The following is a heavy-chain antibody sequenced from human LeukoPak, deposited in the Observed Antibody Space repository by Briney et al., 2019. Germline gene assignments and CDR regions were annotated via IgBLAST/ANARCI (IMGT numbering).Heavy chain of an antibody. CDR1: GYTLTELS. Sequence: ASVKVSCKVSGYTLTELSLHWVRQAPGKGLEWMGGLDPEDGEMIYSQKFQGRVTMTVDTSTDIAYMEMSSLRSEDTAVYYCATGRTKWDLLNYWGQGTLVTVSS. V-gene: IGHV1-24*01. CDR3: ATGRTKWDLLNY. J-gene: IGHJ4*02. D-gene: IGHD1-26*01. CDR2: LDPEDGEM.